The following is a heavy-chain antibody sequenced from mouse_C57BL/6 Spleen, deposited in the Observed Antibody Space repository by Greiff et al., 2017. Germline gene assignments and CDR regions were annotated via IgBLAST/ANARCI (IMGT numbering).Heavy chain of an antibody. CDR2: ISNGGGST. Sequence: EVQLVESGGGLVQPGGSLKLSCAASGFTFSDYYMYWVRQTPEKRLEWVAYISNGGGSTYYPDTVKGRFTISRDNAKNTLYLQMSRLKSEDTAMYYCARGDNWACYAMDYWGQGTSVTVSS. D-gene: IGHD4-1*01. CDR1: GFTFSDYY. CDR3: ARGDNWACYAMDY. V-gene: IGHV5-12*01. J-gene: IGHJ4*01.